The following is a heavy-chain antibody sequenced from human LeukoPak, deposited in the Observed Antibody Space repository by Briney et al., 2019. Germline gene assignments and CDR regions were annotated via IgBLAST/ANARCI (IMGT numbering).Heavy chain of an antibody. CDR2: IYPGDSDS. D-gene: IGHD1-26*01. CDR3: ARRLNNGTSRAFDY. V-gene: IGHV5-51*01. CDR1: GYSFTSYW. J-gene: IGHJ4*02. Sequence: GESLKISCKGSGYSFTSYWIGWVRQMPGKGLEWMGIIYPGDSDSRYSPSFQGQVTISADRSTSTAYLQWSSLKASDTAMCYCARRLNNGTSRAFDYWGQGTLVTISS.